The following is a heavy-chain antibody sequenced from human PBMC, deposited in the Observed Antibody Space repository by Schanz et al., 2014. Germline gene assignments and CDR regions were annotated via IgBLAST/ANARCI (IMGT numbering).Heavy chain of an antibody. Sequence: EVQLVESGGGLIQPGGSLRLSCAVSGFTVNTNYMSWVRQAPGKGLEWVSGISWNSYSLLYADSVQGRFTISRDNAKNSLYLQMNSLRHDDTAFYYCARAPGANASPYYFDYWGQGSLVTVSS. CDR3: ARAPGANASPYYFDY. CDR2: ISWNSYSL. D-gene: IGHD2-8*01. V-gene: IGHV3-9*01. CDR1: GFTVNTNY. J-gene: IGHJ4*02.